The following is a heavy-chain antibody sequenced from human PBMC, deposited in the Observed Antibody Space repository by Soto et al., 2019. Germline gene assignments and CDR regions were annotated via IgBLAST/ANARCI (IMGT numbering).Heavy chain of an antibody. CDR1: GDSISNYY. D-gene: IGHD6-13*01. CDR3: ARDQGIASSGPFDY. Sequence: QVQLQESGPGLVKPSETLSLTCTVSGDSISNYYWSWIRQAPGKGLEWIGFIYRSGNTNYNPSLKSRVTMSIDTSKSQFSLKLNSVTAADTAVYYCARDQGIASSGPFDYWGPGTLVTVSS. V-gene: IGHV4-59*01. CDR2: IYRSGNT. J-gene: IGHJ4*02.